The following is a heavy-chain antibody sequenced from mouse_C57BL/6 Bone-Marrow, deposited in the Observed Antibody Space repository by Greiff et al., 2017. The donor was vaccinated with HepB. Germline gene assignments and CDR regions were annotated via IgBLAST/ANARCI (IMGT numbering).Heavy chain of an antibody. CDR2: IHPNSGST. J-gene: IGHJ4*01. CDR3: ARSGGYYAMDY. V-gene: IGHV1-64*01. CDR1: GYTFTSYW. D-gene: IGHD3-1*01. Sequence: QVQLQQPGAELVKPGASVKLSCKASGYTFTSYWMHWVKQRPGQGLEWIGMIHPNSGSTNYNEKFKSKATLTVDKSSSTAYMQPSSLTSEDSAVYYCARSGGYYAMDYWGQGTSVTVSS.